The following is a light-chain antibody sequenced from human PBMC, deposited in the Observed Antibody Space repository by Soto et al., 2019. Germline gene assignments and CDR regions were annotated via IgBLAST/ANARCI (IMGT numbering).Light chain of an antibody. CDR2: GAS. J-gene: IGKJ5*01. V-gene: IGKV3-15*01. CDR3: QYYDKLAKAIT. CDR1: QSVRSK. Sequence: EIILTQSPDTLSLSPGERATLSCRASQSVRSKVAWYQQKPGQAPRLLIFGASTRATNIPARFSGSGSGTDFTLTISRLEPEDFAVYYCQYYDKLAKAITFGQGTRLEIK.